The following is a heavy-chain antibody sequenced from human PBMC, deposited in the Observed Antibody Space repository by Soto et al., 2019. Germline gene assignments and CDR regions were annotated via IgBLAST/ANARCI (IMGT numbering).Heavy chain of an antibody. CDR2: IYTGSTT. Sequence: EVQLVESGGGLVQPGGSLRLSCAASGFTVSSSYMGWVRQAPGKGLEWVSSIYTGSTTYYADSVRGRFTISTDNYKDTLYLRMNSLRVDDTAMYYCARHVGSYWYFDLWGRGTLVTVSS. CDR1: GFTVSSSY. V-gene: IGHV3-66*04. J-gene: IGHJ2*01. D-gene: IGHD1-26*01. CDR3: ARHVGSYWYFDL.